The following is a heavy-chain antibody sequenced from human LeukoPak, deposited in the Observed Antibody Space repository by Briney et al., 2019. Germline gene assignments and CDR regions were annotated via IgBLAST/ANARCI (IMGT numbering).Heavy chain of an antibody. V-gene: IGHV4-59*08. CDR1: GGSISSYY. Sequence: SETLSLTCTVSGGSISSYYWSWIRQPPGKGLEWIGYIYYSGSTYYNPSLKSRVTISVDTSKNQFSLKLSSVTGADTAVYYCARKFISYFDYWGQGTLVTVSS. CDR3: ARKFISYFDY. J-gene: IGHJ4*02. CDR2: IYYSGST.